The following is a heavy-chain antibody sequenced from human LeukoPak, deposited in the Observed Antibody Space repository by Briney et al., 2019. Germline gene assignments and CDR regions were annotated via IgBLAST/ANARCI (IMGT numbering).Heavy chain of an antibody. J-gene: IGHJ4*02. V-gene: IGHV4-59*01. Sequence: SETLSLTCTVSGGSISNYYWSWIRQPPGKGLEWIGYIHYSGSTYYNPSLTSRVTISVDTSKNQFSLKLSSVTAADTAVYYCARSFCSSTSCYKYYFDYWGQGTLVTVSS. CDR3: ARSFCSSTSCYKYYFDY. CDR2: IHYSGST. D-gene: IGHD2-2*02. CDR1: GGSISNYY.